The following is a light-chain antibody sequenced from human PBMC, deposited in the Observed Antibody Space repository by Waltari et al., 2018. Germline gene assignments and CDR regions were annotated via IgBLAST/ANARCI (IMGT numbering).Light chain of an antibody. CDR1: NSDIGSYNF. V-gene: IGLV2-14*01. Sequence: QSALTQPASVSGSPGQSITISCTGTNSDIGSYNFVSWYQHHPNKVPQLVLYEVSNRPSGVSNSFSGSKSGNTAFLTISGLQAEDEAEYYCSSYTKSTTQVFGTGTKVTVL. J-gene: IGLJ1*01. CDR3: SSYTKSTTQV. CDR2: EVS.